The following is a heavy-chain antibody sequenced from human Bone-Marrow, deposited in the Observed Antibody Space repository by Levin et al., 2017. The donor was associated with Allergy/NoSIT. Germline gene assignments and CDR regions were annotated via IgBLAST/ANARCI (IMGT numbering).Heavy chain of an antibody. CDR3: ATAPGVAVAAKKWYFDY. CDR2: TSHDEGNK. Sequence: GGSLRLSCVASGVTFRGYAMHWVRQAPGKGLEWVAATSHDEGNKYYADSVKGRFTISRDNSKNTLFLQMNSLRAEDTAVYYCATAPGVAVAAKKWYFDYWGQGTLVTVSS. CDR1: GVTFRGYA. V-gene: IGHV3-30-3*01. J-gene: IGHJ4*02. D-gene: IGHD6-19*01.